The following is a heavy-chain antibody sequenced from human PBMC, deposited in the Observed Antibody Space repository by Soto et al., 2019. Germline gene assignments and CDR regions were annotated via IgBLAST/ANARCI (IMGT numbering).Heavy chain of an antibody. J-gene: IGHJ3*02. CDR3: ARRLRDYDAFDI. V-gene: IGHV3-11*06. CDR1: GFTFSDYY. Sequence: SLRLSCAASGFTFSDYYMSWIRQAPGKGLEWVSYISSSSSYTNYADSVKGRFTISRDNAKNSLYLQMNSLRAEDTAVYYCARRLRDYDAFDIWGQGTMVTVSS. CDR2: ISSSSSYT. D-gene: IGHD4-17*01.